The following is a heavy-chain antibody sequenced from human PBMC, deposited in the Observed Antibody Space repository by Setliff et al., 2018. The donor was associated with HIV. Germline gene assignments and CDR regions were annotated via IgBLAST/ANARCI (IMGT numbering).Heavy chain of an antibody. Sequence: SSSYYWGWIRQPPGKGLEWIGSIYYSGSTYYNPSLKSRVTISVDTSKNQFSLKLSSVTAADTAVYYCARSRRYCSGGSCGDGFFDYWGQGTLVTVSS. CDR3: ARSRRYCSGGSCGDGFFDY. J-gene: IGHJ4*02. CDR1: SSSYY. D-gene: IGHD2-15*01. CDR2: IYYSGST. V-gene: IGHV4-39*01.